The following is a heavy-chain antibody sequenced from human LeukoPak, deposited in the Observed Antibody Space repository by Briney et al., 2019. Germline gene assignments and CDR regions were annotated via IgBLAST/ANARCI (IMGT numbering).Heavy chain of an antibody. CDR2: VYHSGST. CDR3: ARIDSSGYFDY. CDR1: DYSISSGNY. J-gene: IGHJ4*02. D-gene: IGHD3-22*01. V-gene: IGHV4-38-2*01. Sequence: SETLSLTCAVSDYSISSGNYWGWIRQPPGKGLEWIGSVYHSGSTHYRPSLKSRVTISVDTSKNQFSLKLSSVTAADTAVYYCARIDSSGYFDYWGQGTLVTVSS.